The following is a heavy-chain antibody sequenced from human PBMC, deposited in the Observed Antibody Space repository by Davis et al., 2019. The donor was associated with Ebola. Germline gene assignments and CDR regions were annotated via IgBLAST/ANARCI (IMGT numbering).Heavy chain of an antibody. Sequence: LSLTCSVSGGSVGSDYWSWIRQAPGKGLEWVSYISSSSSYTNYADSVKGRFTISRDNAKNSLYLQMNSLRAEDTAVYYCARSLSSGVIWSDAFDIWGQGTMVTVSS. CDR3: ARSLSSGVIWSDAFDI. J-gene: IGHJ3*02. CDR2: ISSSSSYT. CDR1: GGSVGSDY. V-gene: IGHV3-11*06. D-gene: IGHD6-19*01.